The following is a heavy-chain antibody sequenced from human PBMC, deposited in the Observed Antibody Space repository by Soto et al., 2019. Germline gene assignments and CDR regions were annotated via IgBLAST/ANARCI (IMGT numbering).Heavy chain of an antibody. D-gene: IGHD6-19*01. CDR1: GGSISSSSYY. J-gene: IGHJ4*02. Sequence: PSETLSLTCTVSGGSISSSSYYWGWIRQPPGKGLEWIGSIYYSGSTYYNPSLKSRVTISVDTSKNQFPLKLSSVTAADTAVYYCARPLVAGLYFDYWGQGTLVTVSS. CDR3: ARPLVAGLYFDY. CDR2: IYYSGST. V-gene: IGHV4-39*01.